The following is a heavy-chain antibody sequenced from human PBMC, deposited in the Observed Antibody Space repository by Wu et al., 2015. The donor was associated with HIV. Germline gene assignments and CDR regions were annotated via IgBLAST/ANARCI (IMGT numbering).Heavy chain of an antibody. Sequence: QVQLVQSGAEVKKPGSSVKVSCKASGGTFSSYAISWVRQAPGQGLEWMGGIIPIFGTANYAQKFQGRVTITTDESTSTAYMELSSLRSEDTAVYYCARIEGPACGGDCYIGEGYWGQGNAGHRLL. V-gene: IGHV1-69*05. D-gene: IGHD2-21*02. CDR1: GGTFSSYA. J-gene: IGHJ4*02. CDR2: IIPIFGTA. CDR3: ARIEGPACGGDCYIGEGY.